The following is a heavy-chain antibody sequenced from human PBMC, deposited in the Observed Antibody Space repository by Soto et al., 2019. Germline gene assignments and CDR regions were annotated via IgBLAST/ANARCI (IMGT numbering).Heavy chain of an antibody. CDR3: ARGRRFLEWLLRRGDYYYMDV. V-gene: IGHV1-8*02. D-gene: IGHD3-3*01. Sequence: ASVKVSCKASGYTFTSYAMHWVRQAPGQRLEWMGWMNPNSGNTGYAQKFQGRVTMTRNTSISTAYMELSSLRSEDTAVYYCARGRRFLEWLLRRGDYYYMDVWGKGTTVTVSS. J-gene: IGHJ6*03. CDR1: GYTFTSYA. CDR2: MNPNSGNT.